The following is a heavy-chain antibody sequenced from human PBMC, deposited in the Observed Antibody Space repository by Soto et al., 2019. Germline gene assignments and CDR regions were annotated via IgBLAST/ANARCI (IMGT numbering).Heavy chain of an antibody. D-gene: IGHD2-8*01. CDR3: ARVYAYYFDY. J-gene: IGHJ4*02. CDR2: IYYSGST. CDR1: GGSLSSYD. V-gene: IGHV4-59*01. Sequence: SETLSLTCGVSGGSLSSYDWSWIRQPPGKGLEWIGYIYYSGSTNYNPSLKSRVTISVDTSKNQFSLKLSSVTAADTAVYYCARVYAYYFDYWGQGTLVTVS.